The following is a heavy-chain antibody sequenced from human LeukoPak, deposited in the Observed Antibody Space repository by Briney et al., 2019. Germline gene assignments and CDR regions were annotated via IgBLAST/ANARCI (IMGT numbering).Heavy chain of an antibody. CDR1: GYTFTSYY. Sequence: ASVKVSCKASGYTFTSYYMHWVRQAPGQGLEWMGIINPSGGSTSYAQKFQGRVTMTRDMSTSTVYMELSSLRSEDTAVYYCARDQMTTTSYYYYYMDVWGKGTTVTVSS. CDR2: INPSGGST. D-gene: IGHD5-24*01. V-gene: IGHV1-46*01. J-gene: IGHJ6*03. CDR3: ARDQMTTTSYYYYYMDV.